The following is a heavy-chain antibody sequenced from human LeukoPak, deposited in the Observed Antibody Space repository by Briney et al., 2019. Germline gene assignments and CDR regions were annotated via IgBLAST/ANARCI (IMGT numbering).Heavy chain of an antibody. Sequence: GESLKISCKGSGYSFTSYWIGWVRQMPGKGLEWMGIIDPSDSEIRYTPSFQGQVTISVDKSLTTAYLQWNSLKASDTAMYYCARQTAMGRSGDYWGQGTLVTVSS. CDR2: IDPSDSEI. D-gene: IGHD5-18*01. CDR3: ARQTAMGRSGDY. V-gene: IGHV5-51*01. CDR1: GYSFTSYW. J-gene: IGHJ4*02.